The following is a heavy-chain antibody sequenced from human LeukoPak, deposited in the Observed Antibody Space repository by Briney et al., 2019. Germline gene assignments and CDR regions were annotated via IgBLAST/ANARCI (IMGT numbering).Heavy chain of an antibody. Sequence: PGGSLRLSCAASGFTFSDYYMSWIRQAPGKGLECVSYISSSGSSIYYADSVKGRFTISRDNAKNSLYLQMNGLRAEDTAVYYCARESFQEYYFDYWGQGTLVTVSS. D-gene: IGHD3-16*01. J-gene: IGHJ4*02. CDR2: ISSSGSSI. CDR3: ARESFQEYYFDY. CDR1: GFTFSDYY. V-gene: IGHV3-11*04.